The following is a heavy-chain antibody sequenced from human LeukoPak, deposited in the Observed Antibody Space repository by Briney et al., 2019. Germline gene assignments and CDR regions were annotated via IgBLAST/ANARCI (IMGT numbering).Heavy chain of an antibody. V-gene: IGHV3-30*18. J-gene: IGHJ2*01. CDR2: ISYDGNNK. D-gene: IGHD6-13*01. CDR1: GFTFSNYG. CDR3: AKNWQQLVLRLGYFDL. Sequence: AGGSLRLSCAVSGFTFSNYGMYWVRQAPGKGLEWVAVISYDGNNKYYVDSVKGRFTISRDNSKNTLYLQMNSLRADDTAVYYCAKNWQQLVLRLGYFDLWGRGTLVTVSS.